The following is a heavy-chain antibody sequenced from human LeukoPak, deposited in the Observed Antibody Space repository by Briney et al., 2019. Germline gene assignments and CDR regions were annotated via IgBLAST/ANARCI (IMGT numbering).Heavy chain of an antibody. Sequence: PSETLSLTCAMNGGSFSGYYWSWIRQPPGKWLEWIGEINHSGSTNYNPSLKSRVTISVDTSKNQFSLKLSSVTAADTAVYYCARSGSSVYYYYMDVWGKGTTVTISS. D-gene: IGHD3-22*01. CDR3: ARSGSSVYYYYMDV. V-gene: IGHV4-34*01. J-gene: IGHJ6*03. CDR1: GGSFSGYY. CDR2: INHSGST.